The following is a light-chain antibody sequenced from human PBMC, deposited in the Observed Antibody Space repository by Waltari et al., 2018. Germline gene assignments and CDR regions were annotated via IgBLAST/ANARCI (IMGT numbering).Light chain of an antibody. Sequence: QSALTQPASVSGSPGQSITISCTGTNRDVGAFNFVSWFQQPPGKAPKLLIYDVTKRPSGVSNRFSGSKAGNTASLTISGLQTEDEAEYYCSSYTRTNTLVFGGGSRLTVL. J-gene: IGLJ2*01. CDR3: SSYTRTNTLV. CDR2: DVT. V-gene: IGLV2-14*03. CDR1: NRDVGAFNF.